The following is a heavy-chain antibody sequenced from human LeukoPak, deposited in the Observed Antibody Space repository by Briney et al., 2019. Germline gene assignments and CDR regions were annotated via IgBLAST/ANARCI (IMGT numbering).Heavy chain of an antibody. V-gene: IGHV3-43*02. CDR1: GFAFHAFD. D-gene: IGHD1-20*01. CDR3: ARATYNWN. CDR2: ITNDGGKT. J-gene: IGHJ4*02. Sequence: GGSLRLSCAASGFAFHAFDMYWVRQAPGKGLEWVSRITNDGGKTYYADSVKGRFTVSRDNGKDSLSLQLRSLRAEDTALYYCARATYNWNWGQGTLVTVSS.